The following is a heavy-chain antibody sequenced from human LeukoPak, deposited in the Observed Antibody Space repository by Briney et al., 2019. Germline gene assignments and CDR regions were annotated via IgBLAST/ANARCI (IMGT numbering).Heavy chain of an antibody. Sequence: GRSLRLSCAASGFTFSSYAMHWVRQAPGKGLEWVAVISYDGSNKYYADSVKGRFTISRDNSKNTLYLQMNSLRAEDTAVYYCATGYYDSSGYHWGQGTLVTVSS. V-gene: IGHV3-30-3*01. J-gene: IGHJ4*02. D-gene: IGHD3-22*01. CDR1: GFTFSSYA. CDR2: ISYDGSNK. CDR3: ATGYYDSSGYH.